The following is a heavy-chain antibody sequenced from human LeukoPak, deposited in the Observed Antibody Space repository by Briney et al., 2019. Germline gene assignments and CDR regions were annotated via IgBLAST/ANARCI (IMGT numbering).Heavy chain of an antibody. Sequence: ASVKVSCKTSGYTFSSYGISWLRQAPGQGLEWMGWISAYNGNTNYAQKLQGRVTMTTDTSTSTAYMELRSLRSDDTAVYYCARVLLSFGSLSDYWGQGTLVTVSS. CDR2: ISAYNGNT. CDR1: GYTFSSYG. D-gene: IGHD3-10*01. V-gene: IGHV1-18*01. CDR3: ARVLLSFGSLSDY. J-gene: IGHJ4*02.